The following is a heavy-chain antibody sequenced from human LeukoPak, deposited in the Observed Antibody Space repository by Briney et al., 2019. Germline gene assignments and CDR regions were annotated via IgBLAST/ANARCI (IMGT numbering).Heavy chain of an antibody. CDR3: ARVRWELTTNDAFDI. CDR2: INWNGGST. D-gene: IGHD1-26*01. V-gene: IGHV3-20*04. J-gene: IGHJ3*02. CDR1: GITFSDYG. Sequence: GGSLRLSCAASGITFSDYGMHWVRQAPGKGLEWVSGINWNGGSTGYADSVKGRFTISRDNAKNSLYLQMNSLRAEDTALYYCARVRWELTTNDAFDIWGQGTMVTVSS.